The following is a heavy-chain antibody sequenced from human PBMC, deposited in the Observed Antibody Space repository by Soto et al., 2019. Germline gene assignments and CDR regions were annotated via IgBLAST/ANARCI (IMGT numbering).Heavy chain of an antibody. CDR2: ISGNAGRT. V-gene: IGHV3-23*01. J-gene: IGHJ4*02. Sequence: ELQLLESGGGLVQPGGSLRLSCEASGFTFSSHAMTWVRQAPGKGLEWVSSISGNAGRTYYADSLKGRFTISRDNSKNRLYLQMNSLRVVDSAIYYCARDPTIFGVTHFDYWGQGTLVTVSS. CDR1: GFTFSSHA. CDR3: ARDPTIFGVTHFDY. D-gene: IGHD3-3*01.